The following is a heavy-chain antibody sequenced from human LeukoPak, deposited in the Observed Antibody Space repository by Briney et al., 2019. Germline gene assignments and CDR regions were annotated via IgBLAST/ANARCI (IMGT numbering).Heavy chain of an antibody. CDR3: VYSSAWLFFDH. Sequence: GGSLRLSCAASGFTFSSYAMTWVRQAPGKGLEWVSVIYRGGSTYYADSVKGRFTISRDNSKNTLDLQMNSLRAEDTAVYYCVYSSAWLFFDHWGQGTLVTVSS. V-gene: IGHV3-23*03. J-gene: IGHJ4*02. CDR2: IYRGGST. D-gene: IGHD6-19*01. CDR1: GFTFSSYA.